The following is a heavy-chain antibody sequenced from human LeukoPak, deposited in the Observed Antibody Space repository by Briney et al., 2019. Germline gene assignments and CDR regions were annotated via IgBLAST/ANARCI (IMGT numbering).Heavy chain of an antibody. CDR3: ARDSLYGGNAGV. CDR2: ISYDGSNK. Sequence: PGRSLRLSCAASGFTFSSYAMHWVRQAPGKGLEWVAVISYDGSNKYYSDSVKGRFTISRDNSKNTLFLQMNSLRAEDTAVYYCARDSLYGGNAGVWGQGTLVTVSS. D-gene: IGHD4-23*01. V-gene: IGHV3-30-3*01. CDR1: GFTFSSYA. J-gene: IGHJ4*02.